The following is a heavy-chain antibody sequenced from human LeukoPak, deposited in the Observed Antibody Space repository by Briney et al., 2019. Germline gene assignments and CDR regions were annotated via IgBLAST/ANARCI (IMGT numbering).Heavy chain of an antibody. CDR1: GFTFSSYA. D-gene: IGHD3-22*01. J-gene: IGHJ4*02. V-gene: IGHV3-23*01. Sequence: GGSLRLSCAASGFTFSSYAMSWVRQAPGKGLEWVSAISGSGGSTYYADSVEGRFTISRDNSKNTLYLQMNSLRAEDTAVYYCAKAKGANYYDSSGYYYDVSGYYFDYWGQGTLVTVSS. CDR3: AKAKGANYYDSSGYYYDVSGYYFDY. CDR2: ISGSGGST.